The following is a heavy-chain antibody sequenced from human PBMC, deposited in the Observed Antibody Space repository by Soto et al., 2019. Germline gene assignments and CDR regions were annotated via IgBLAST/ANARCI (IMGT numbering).Heavy chain of an antibody. J-gene: IGHJ6*02. CDR2: IYYTGST. V-gene: IGHV4-59*01. D-gene: IGHD3-10*01. CDR3: AKGREYYYYGMDV. Sequence: QVQLQELGPGLVKPSETLSLTCTVSGGSISGYYWSWIRQPPGKGLEWIGYIYYTGSTNYNPSLKGRVTISVDTSNNQFSLKLSSVTAADTAVYYCAKGREYYYYGMDVWGQGTTVTVSS. CDR1: GGSISGYY.